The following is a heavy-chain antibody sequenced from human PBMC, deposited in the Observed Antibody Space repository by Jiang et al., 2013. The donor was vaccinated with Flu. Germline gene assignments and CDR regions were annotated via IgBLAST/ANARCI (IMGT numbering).Heavy chain of an antibody. V-gene: IGHV1-18*01. CDR3: ARVLGNSATTGWYFDF. Sequence: SVKVSCKASGYIFKHFPISWVRQAPGQGLEWMGWISTYNGNTYYPQKSQGRVTLTRDPSTSAVYMEVRSLRTDDTAVYYCARVLGNSATTGWYFDFWGQGTLVTVSS. D-gene: IGHD1-1*01. J-gene: IGHJ4*02. CDR2: ISTYNGNT. CDR1: GYIFKHFP.